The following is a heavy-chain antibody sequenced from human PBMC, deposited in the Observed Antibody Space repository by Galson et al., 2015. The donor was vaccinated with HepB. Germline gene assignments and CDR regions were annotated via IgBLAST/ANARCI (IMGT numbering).Heavy chain of an antibody. V-gene: IGHV5-10-1*01. CDR3: ASSPLHDYGDYSPGSFDY. Sequence: QSGAEVKKPGESLRISCKGSGYSFTSYWISWVRQMPGKGLEWMGRIDPSDSYTNYSPSFQGHVTISADKSISTAYLQWSSLKASDTAMYYCASSPLHDYGDYSPGSFDYWGQGTLVTVSS. D-gene: IGHD4-17*01. J-gene: IGHJ4*02. CDR2: IDPSDSYT. CDR1: GYSFTSYW.